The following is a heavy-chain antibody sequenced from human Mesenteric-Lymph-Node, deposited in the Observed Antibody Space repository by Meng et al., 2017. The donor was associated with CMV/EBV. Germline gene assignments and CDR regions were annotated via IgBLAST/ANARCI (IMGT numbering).Heavy chain of an antibody. Sequence: ASVKVSCKASGYTFTGYYMHWVRQAPGQGLEWMGWIDPNSGGTNYARNFQGGVTLTRDTSISTAYMELRSLRSDDTAVYYCARSPFITGMPSHYYDNSGYHYYFDYWGQGSLVTVSS. D-gene: IGHD3-22*01. CDR2: IDPNSGGT. J-gene: IGHJ4*02. V-gene: IGHV1-2*02. CDR3: ARSPFITGMPSHYYDNSGYHYYFDY. CDR1: GYTFTGYY.